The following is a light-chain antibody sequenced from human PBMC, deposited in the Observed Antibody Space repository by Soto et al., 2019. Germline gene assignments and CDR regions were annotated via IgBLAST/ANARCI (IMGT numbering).Light chain of an antibody. V-gene: IGKV3-20*01. Sequence: IVSTHYPGTLALSPCERATLSPRASQSVRGNNLAWYQQKPGQAPRLLIYNASSRATGIPDRFSGSGSGTDFTLTISRLEPEDFAVYYCQQYGNSRGTFGQGTKVDNK. CDR3: QQYGNSRGT. CDR1: QSVRGNN. J-gene: IGKJ1*01. CDR2: NAS.